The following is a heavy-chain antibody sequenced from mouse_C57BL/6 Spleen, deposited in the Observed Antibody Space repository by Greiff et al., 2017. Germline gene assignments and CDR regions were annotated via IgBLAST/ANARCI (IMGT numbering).Heavy chain of an antibody. CDR1: GYTFTSYW. Sequence: QVQLQQPGAELVKPGASVKMSCKASGYTFTSYWITWVKQRPGQGLEWIGDIYPGSGSTNYNEKFKSKASLTVDTSSSTAYMQLRSLTSADSAVSYFSSGIYYYTLYYFDYWGQGTTLTVSS. D-gene: IGHD2-1*01. CDR3: SSGIYYYTLYYFDY. CDR2: IYPGSGST. J-gene: IGHJ2*01. V-gene: IGHV1-55*01.